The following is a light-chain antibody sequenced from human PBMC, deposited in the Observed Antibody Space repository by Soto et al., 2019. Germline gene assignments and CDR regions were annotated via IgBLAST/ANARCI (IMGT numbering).Light chain of an antibody. CDR3: QHYINWRKT. CDR2: GAS. CDR1: QSVSSN. V-gene: IGKV3-15*01. Sequence: EIVMTQSPATLSVSPGERATLSCRASQSVSSNLAWYQQKPGQPPRLLLYGASTRATGSPARFSGSGSGTEFTLTISSLQSEDFAIYYCQHYINWRKTFGQGTKVDI. J-gene: IGKJ1*01.